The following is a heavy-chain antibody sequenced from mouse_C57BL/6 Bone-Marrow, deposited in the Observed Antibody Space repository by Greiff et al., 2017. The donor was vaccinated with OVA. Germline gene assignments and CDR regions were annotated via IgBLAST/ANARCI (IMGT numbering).Heavy chain of an antibody. Sequence: EVKLVESVAELVRPGASVKLSCTASGFNIKNTYMHWVKQRPEQGLEWIGRIDPANGNTKYAPKFQGKATITADTSSNTAYLQLSSLTSEDTAIYYCATYYSNYREYFDYWGQGTTLTVSS. V-gene: IGHV14-3*01. CDR2: IDPANGNT. D-gene: IGHD2-5*01. CDR3: ATYYSNYREYFDY. CDR1: GFNIKNTY. J-gene: IGHJ2*01.